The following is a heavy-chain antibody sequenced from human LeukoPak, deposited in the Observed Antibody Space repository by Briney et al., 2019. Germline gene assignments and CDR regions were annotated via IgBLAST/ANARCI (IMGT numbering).Heavy chain of an antibody. Sequence: GGSLRPSCAASGFTFSGYSMNWVRQAPGKGLEWISYISSSGKAINYADSVKGRFTISRDNANNSLYLQMNSLRAEDTAVYYCARDRRSTSLLRYFDYLDYWGQGTLVTVSS. D-gene: IGHD3-9*01. V-gene: IGHV3-48*04. J-gene: IGHJ4*02. CDR1: GFTFSGYS. CDR3: ARDRRSTSLLRYFDYLDY. CDR2: ISSSGKAI.